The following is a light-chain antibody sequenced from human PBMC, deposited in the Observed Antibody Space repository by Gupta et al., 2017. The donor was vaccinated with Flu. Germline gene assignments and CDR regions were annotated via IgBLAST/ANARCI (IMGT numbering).Light chain of an antibody. CDR3: GTWDTSLSALV. J-gene: IGLJ3*02. Sequence: GQRVTISCSGSSSNIGHNYVSWYQQLPGTDPKLLIYDSNRRPSGIPDRFSGSGSGTSAVLAITGLQTGDEADYYCGTWDTSLSALVFGGGTKLTVL. CDR1: SSNIGHNY. V-gene: IGLV1-51*01. CDR2: DSN.